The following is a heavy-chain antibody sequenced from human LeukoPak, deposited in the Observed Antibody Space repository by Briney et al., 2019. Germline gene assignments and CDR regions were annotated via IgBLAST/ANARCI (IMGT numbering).Heavy chain of an antibody. CDR3: TRGTRMTGTPFDY. CDR1: GFSFTNYW. Sequence: GESLKISCKASGFSFTNYWIGWVRQMPGKGLEWMGIIYPGDSDTRYSPSFQGQVTISADKSISTAYLQWSSLKASDTAIYYCTRGTRMTGTPFDYWGQGTLVTVSS. V-gene: IGHV5-51*01. D-gene: IGHD1-7*01. CDR2: IYPGDSDT. J-gene: IGHJ4*02.